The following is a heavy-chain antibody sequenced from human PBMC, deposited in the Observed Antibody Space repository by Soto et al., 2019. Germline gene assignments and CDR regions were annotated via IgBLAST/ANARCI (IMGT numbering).Heavy chain of an antibody. D-gene: IGHD3-3*01. Sequence: SVKVSCKASGGTFSSYTISWGRQAPGQGLEWMGRIIPILGIANYAQKFQGRVTITADKSTSTAYMELSSLRSEDTAVYYCASDTIFGVAPYWFDPWGQGTLVTVSS. V-gene: IGHV1-69*02. CDR3: ASDTIFGVAPYWFDP. CDR1: GGTFSSYT. J-gene: IGHJ5*02. CDR2: IIPILGIA.